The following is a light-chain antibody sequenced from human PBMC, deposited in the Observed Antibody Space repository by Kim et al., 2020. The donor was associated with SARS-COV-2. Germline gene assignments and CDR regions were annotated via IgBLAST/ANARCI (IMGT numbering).Light chain of an antibody. Sequence: IQMTQSPSSLSASVGNRVTITCRASHDIGNDLGWYQQRPGKAPKRLIYAASRLQSGVPSRFSGGRSGTEFTLTISGLQPEDLATYYCLQHRSHPYTFGQGTKLEI. CDR1: HDIGND. J-gene: IGKJ2*01. V-gene: IGKV1-17*01. CDR3: LQHRSHPYT. CDR2: AAS.